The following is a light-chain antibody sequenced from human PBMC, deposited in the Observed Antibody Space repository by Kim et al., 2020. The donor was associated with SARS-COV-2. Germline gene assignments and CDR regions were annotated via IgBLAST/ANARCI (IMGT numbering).Light chain of an antibody. CDR1: QSVSSS. CDR3: QQRGNWPPYS. CDR2: DVF. J-gene: IGKJ2*03. Sequence: FSPGETATLACRASQSVSSSLAWYQQKPGQAPRLLIYDVFNRATGIPARFSGSGSGTDFTLTISSLEPEDFAVYYCQQRGNWPPYSFGQGTKLEIK. V-gene: IGKV3-11*01.